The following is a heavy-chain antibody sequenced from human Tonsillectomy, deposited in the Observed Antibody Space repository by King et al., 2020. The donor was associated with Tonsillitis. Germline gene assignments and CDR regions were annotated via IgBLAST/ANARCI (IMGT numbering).Heavy chain of an antibody. CDR1: GFSFSSNT. CDR3: VRGDTRDF. V-gene: IGHV3-21*01. CDR2: ISSRSTSM. J-gene: IGHJ4*02. Sequence: VQLVESGGGLVQPGGSLRLSCAASGFSFSSNTMNWVRQPPGKGLDWVSSISSRSTSMYYADSVKGRLTISGDNAKNSLFLQMNSLRAEDTAVYYCVRGDTRDFWGQGTRVTVSS.